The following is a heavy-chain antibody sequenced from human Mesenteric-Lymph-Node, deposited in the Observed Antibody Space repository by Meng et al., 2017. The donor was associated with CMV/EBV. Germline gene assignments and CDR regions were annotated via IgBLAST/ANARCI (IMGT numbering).Heavy chain of an antibody. D-gene: IGHD3-22*01. CDR2: IYPGDSDT. CDR3: ARGLNGGGYPLSMDV. Sequence: KVSCKGSGYSFTSYWIGWVRQMPGKGLEWMGIIYPGDSDTRYSPSFQGQVTISADKSISTAYLQWSSLKASDTAMYYCARGLNGGGYPLSMDVWGQGTTVTVSS. CDR1: GYSFTSYW. J-gene: IGHJ6*02. V-gene: IGHV5-51*01.